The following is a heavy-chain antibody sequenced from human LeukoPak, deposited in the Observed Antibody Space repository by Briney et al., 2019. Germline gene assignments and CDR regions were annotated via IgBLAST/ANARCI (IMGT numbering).Heavy chain of an antibody. CDR3: ARDCRDDILTGYKGYYYGMDV. D-gene: IGHD3-9*01. CDR2: IYYSGST. V-gene: IGHV4-31*03. J-gene: IGHJ6*02. Sequence: SQTLSLTCTVSGDSISSGGYYWSWIRQHPGKGLEWIGYIYYSGSTYYNPSLKSRVTISVDTSKNQFSLKLSSVTAADTAVYYCARDCRDDILTGYKGYYYGMDVRGQGTTVTVSS. CDR1: GDSISSGGYY.